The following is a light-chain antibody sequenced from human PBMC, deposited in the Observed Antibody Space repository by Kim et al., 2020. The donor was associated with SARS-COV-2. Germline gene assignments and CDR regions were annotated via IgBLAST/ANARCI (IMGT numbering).Light chain of an antibody. Sequence: GQPGTISCTGASSDVATYDYVSWYQQHPDTVPKPMIYNVNTQPSGVPDRFSGSKSSNTASMTISGLQAEDEADLQCCSYTNSATWVFGGGTKVTVL. CDR3: CSYTNSATWV. CDR2: NVN. CDR1: SSDVATYDY. J-gene: IGLJ3*02. V-gene: IGLV2-11*01.